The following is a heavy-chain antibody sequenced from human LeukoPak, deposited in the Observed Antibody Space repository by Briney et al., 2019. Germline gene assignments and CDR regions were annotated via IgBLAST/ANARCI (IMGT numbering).Heavy chain of an antibody. D-gene: IGHD6-6*01. V-gene: IGHV3-13*01. CDR3: AREGTSSSADGFDV. Sequence: GSLRLSCAASGFTFSSYEMHWVRQPTGKGLEWVSAIGTAGDTYHPGSVKGRFIISRENAKNSLYLEMNSLRAGDTAVYYCAREGTSSSADGFDVWGQGTMVTVSS. CDR2: IGTAGDT. J-gene: IGHJ3*01. CDR1: GFTFSSYE.